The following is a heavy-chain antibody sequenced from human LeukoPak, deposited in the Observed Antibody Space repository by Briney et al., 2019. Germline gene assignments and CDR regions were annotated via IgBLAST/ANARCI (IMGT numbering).Heavy chain of an antibody. CDR1: GFTFSSYW. CDR2: INSDGSST. CDR3: ARVEGFWSGPLTVMDV. J-gene: IGHJ6*03. Sequence: GGSLRLSCAASGFTFSSYWMHWVRHAPGKGLVWVSRINSDGSSTSYADSVKGRFTISRDNAKNTLYLQMNSLRAEDTAVYYCARVEGFWSGPLTVMDVWGKGTTVTVSS. D-gene: IGHD3-3*01. V-gene: IGHV3-74*01.